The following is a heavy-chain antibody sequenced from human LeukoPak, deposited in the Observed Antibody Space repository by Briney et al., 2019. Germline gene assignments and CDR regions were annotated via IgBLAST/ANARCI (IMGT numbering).Heavy chain of an antibody. V-gene: IGHV4-61*02. CDR1: GGSISSSSYY. CDR2: YHTSGST. D-gene: IGHD3-22*01. CDR3: ARDTYYYDSSGYSNFDY. Sequence: SETLSLTCTVSGGSISSSSYYWGWIRQPAGKGLEWIGRYHTSGSTNYNPSLKSRVTMSADTSKNQFSLQLSSVTAADTAVYYSARDTYYYDSSGYSNFDYWGQGTLVTVSS. J-gene: IGHJ4*02.